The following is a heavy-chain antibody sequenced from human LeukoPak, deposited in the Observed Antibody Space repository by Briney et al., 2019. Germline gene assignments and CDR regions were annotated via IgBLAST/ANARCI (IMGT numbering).Heavy chain of an antibody. Sequence: GGSLRLSCAASGFTFSAYSMNWVRQAPGKGLEWISFIDSSGGIIFYADSVKGRFTISRDNAKNSLFLQMNSLRAEDTAVYYCARRVPSQVITDYFDNWSQGTLVTVSS. J-gene: IGHJ4*02. V-gene: IGHV3-48*04. CDR2: IDSSGGII. CDR1: GFTFSAYS. D-gene: IGHD3-16*01. CDR3: ARRVPSQVITDYFDN.